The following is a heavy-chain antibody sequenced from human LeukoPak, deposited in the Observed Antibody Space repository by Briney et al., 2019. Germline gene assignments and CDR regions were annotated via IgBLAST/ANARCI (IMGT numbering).Heavy chain of an antibody. CDR1: GFTFTNYC. CDR2: ICTDETTI. D-gene: IGHD2-2*01. Sequence: GGSLRLSCAASGFTFTNYCMHWVRQPPGKGLVWVSQICTDETTIRYADSVKGRFTISRDNAKNTLNLQMSSLRVEDTAVYYCVRGVPVTPGIDYWGQGTLVTVSS. V-gene: IGHV3-74*01. J-gene: IGHJ4*02. CDR3: VRGVPVTPGIDY.